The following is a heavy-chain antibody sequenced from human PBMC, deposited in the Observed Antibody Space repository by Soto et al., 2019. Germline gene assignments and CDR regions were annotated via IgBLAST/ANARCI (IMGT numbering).Heavy chain of an antibody. CDR3: ARGLALNYDILTGYPFDY. Sequence: QVQLVQSGAEVKKPGASVKVSCKASGYTFTSYDINWVRQATGQGLEWMGWMNPNSGNTGYAQKFQGRVTMTMNTSISTAYMELSSLRSEDTAVYYCARGLALNYDILTGYPFDYWGQGTLVTVSS. CDR2: MNPNSGNT. CDR1: GYTFTSYD. D-gene: IGHD3-9*01. J-gene: IGHJ4*02. V-gene: IGHV1-8*01.